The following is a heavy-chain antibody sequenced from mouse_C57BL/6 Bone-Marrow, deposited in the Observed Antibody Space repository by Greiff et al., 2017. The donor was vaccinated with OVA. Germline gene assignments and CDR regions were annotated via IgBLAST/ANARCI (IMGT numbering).Heavy chain of an antibody. CDR1: GFSFNTYA. J-gene: IGHJ1*03. V-gene: IGHV10-1*01. Sequence: EVMLVESGGGLVQPKGSLKLSCAASGFSFNTYATNWVRQAPGKGLEWVARIRSKSNNYATYYADSVKDRFTISRDDSESMLYLQMNNLKTEDTAMYYCVRHDVYWYFDVWGTGTTVTVSS. CDR2: IRSKSNNYAT. D-gene: IGHD2-3*01. CDR3: VRHDVYWYFDV.